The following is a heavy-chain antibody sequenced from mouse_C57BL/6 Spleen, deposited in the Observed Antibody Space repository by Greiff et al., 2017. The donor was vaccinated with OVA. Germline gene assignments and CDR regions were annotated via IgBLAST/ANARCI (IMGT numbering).Heavy chain of an antibody. D-gene: IGHD1-1*01. CDR2: ISDGGSYT. J-gene: IGHJ1*03. CDR1: GFTFSSYA. V-gene: IGHV5-4*01. CDR3: ARATTVVGGYFDV. Sequence: EVHLVESGGGLVKPGGSLKLSCAASGFTFSSYAMSWVRQTPEKRLEWVATISDGGSYTYYPDNVKGRFTISRDNAKNNLYLQMSHLKSEDTAMYYCARATTVVGGYFDVWGTGTTVTVSS.